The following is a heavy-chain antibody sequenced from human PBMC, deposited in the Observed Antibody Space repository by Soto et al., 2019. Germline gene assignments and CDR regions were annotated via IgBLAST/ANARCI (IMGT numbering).Heavy chain of an antibody. CDR1: GFSFGTYT. J-gene: IGHJ4*02. D-gene: IGHD6-13*01. CDR2: LSDSVGTT. V-gene: IGHV3-23*01. Sequence: HPGGSLRLSCAVSGFSFGTYTVNWVRQAPGMGLEWVSGLSDSVGTTHYAYSVKGRFTISRDNFKNTLYLQMNSLRAEDTAVYYCARRIVTANTAKHFDCWGQGALVTVSS. CDR3: ARRIVTANTAKHFDC.